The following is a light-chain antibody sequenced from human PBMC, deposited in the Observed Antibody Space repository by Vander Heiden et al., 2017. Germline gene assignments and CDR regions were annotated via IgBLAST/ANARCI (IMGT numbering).Light chain of an antibody. Sequence: HSALTQPASVSGSPGQSTTIPCAGTSSDVGNDNYVSWYQQHPGKAPKLVIYDVTNRPSGVSNRFSGAKSGNTASLTISGLQPEDEADYYCSSYTTSSTQVFGTGTKVTVL. V-gene: IGLV2-14*03. CDR1: SSDVGNDNY. J-gene: IGLJ1*01. CDR2: DVT. CDR3: SSYTTSSTQV.